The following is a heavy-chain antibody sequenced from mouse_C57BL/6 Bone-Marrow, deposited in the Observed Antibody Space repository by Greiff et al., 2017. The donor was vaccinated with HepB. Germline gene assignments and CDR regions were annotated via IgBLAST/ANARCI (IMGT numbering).Heavy chain of an antibody. CDR3: TRDASITTKAMDY. Sequence: EVNVVESGEGLVKPGGSLKLSCAASGFTFSSYAMSWVRQTPEKRLEWVAYISSGGDYIYYADTVKGRFTISRDNARNTLYLQMSSLKSEDTAMYYCTRDASITTKAMDYWGQGTSVTVSS. V-gene: IGHV5-9-1*02. CDR2: ISSGGDYI. D-gene: IGHD1-1*01. CDR1: GFTFSSYA. J-gene: IGHJ4*01.